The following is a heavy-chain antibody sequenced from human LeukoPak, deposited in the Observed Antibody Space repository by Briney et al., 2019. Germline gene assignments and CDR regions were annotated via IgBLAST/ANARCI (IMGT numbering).Heavy chain of an antibody. D-gene: IGHD3-10*01. V-gene: IGHV3-64*01. CDR2: ISSSGGST. Sequence: GGSLRLSCAASGFTFSSYAMHWVRQAPGKGLEYVSAISSSGGSTYYAHSVKGRFTISRDNSKNTLYLQMGSLRAEDMAVYYCARDGTTMVRGVIIPSWFDLWGEGSLVTVS. CDR3: ARDGTTMVRGVIIPSWFDL. J-gene: IGHJ5*02. CDR1: GFTFSSYA.